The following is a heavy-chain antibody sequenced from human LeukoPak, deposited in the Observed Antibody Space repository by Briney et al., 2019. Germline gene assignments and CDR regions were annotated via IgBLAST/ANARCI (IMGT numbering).Heavy chain of an antibody. CDR3: AKDVGYYYDSSCYYVGVFDY. D-gene: IGHD3-22*01. V-gene: IGHV3-23*01. J-gene: IGHJ4*02. Sequence: GGSLRLSCAASGFTFSSYGMSWVRQAPGKGLEWVSAISGSGGSTYYADSVKGRFTISRDNSKNTLYLQMNSLRAEDTDVYYCAKDVGYYYDSSCYYVGVFDYWGQGTLVTVSS. CDR1: GFTFSSYG. CDR2: ISGSGGST.